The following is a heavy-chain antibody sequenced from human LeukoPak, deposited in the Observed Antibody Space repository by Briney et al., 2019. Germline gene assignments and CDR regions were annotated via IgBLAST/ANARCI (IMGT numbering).Heavy chain of an antibody. J-gene: IGHJ5*02. CDR2: ISALKGKT. CDR3: ARVGAEVTRFADP. CDR1: RYTLSIYG. V-gene: IGHV1-18*01. Sequence: ASVKVSCKASRYTLSIYGVTWVRQSPGPGVEWMGWISALKGKTNYPQKVQERLTMPIHTSTRTPYLALRSLTAADTAVYFCARVGAEVTRFADPWGQGTLVTVSS. D-gene: IGHD1-26*01.